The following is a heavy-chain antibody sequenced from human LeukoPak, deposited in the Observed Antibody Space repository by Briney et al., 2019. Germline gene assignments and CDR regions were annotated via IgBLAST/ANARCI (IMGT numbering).Heavy chain of an antibody. J-gene: IGHJ4*02. Sequence: PSETLSLTCTVSGASIRRYHWSWIRQPPGKGLEWIGYISDSGSTNYNPSLKSRVTMSVDTSRNQFSLKLSSVTAADTAVYYCATIAAYGGGWYTIAYWGQGTLVTVSS. CDR2: ISDSGST. V-gene: IGHV4-59*08. D-gene: IGHD6-19*01. CDR3: ATIAAYGGGWYTIAY. CDR1: GASIRRYH.